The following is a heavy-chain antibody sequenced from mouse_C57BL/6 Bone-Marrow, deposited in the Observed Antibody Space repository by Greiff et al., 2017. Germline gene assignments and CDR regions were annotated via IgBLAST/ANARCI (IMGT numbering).Heavy chain of an antibody. J-gene: IGHJ3*01. CDR2: IWGVGST. D-gene: IGHD1-1*01. CDR1: GFSLTSYG. V-gene: IGHV2-6*01. CDR3: ASHYYGSSWGFAY. Sequence: VMLVESGPGLVAPSQSLSITCTVSGFSLTSYGVDWVRQSPGKGLEWLGVIWGVGSTNYNSALKSRLSISKDNSKSQVFLKMNSLQTDDTAMYYCASHYYGSSWGFAYWGQGTLVTVSA.